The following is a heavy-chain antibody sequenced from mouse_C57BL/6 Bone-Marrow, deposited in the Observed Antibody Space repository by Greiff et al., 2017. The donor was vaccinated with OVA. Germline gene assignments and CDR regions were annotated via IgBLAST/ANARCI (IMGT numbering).Heavy chain of an antibody. CDR3: ARGKGSMDY. V-gene: IGHV1-64*01. Sequence: QVQLQQPGAELVKPGASVQLSCKASGYTFTSYWMHWVKQRPGTGLEWIGMVPPNSGSTNYTEKFQSKATLTVDKSSRTAYMQLSSLTSEDSAVYYCARGKGSMDYWGQGTSVTVSS. D-gene: IGHD3-3*01. J-gene: IGHJ4*01. CDR2: VPPNSGST. CDR1: GYTFTSYW.